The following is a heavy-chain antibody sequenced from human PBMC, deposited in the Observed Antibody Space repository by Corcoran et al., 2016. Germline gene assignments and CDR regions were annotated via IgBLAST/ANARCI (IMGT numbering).Heavy chain of an antibody. Sequence: EVQLVESGGGLVQPGGSLRLSCAASGFTFTNHWMHWVRQAPGKGLVWVSRIKSDGSSTAYADSVKGRFTISRDNAETTLYLQMNSLRAEYTAVYYCARDLHYGDYSTVDSWCQGTLVTVSS. CDR1: GFTFTNHW. D-gene: IGHD4-17*01. CDR2: IKSDGSST. J-gene: IGHJ4*02. CDR3: ARDLHYGDYSTVDS. V-gene: IGHV3-74*01.